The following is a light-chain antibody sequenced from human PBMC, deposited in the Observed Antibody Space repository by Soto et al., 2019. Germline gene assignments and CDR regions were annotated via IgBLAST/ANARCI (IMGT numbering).Light chain of an antibody. V-gene: IGKV1-9*01. J-gene: IGKJ1*01. Sequence: SQLTQSPSSLAASVGGRVTITCPAIQDIAISLAWYQQKPGQAPKLLIYAASTLYGGVPSRYRGSGSGTEFTLTISSLQPDDFEPYVCQQYVKYPVTFGQGTKVDIK. CDR3: QQYVKYPVT. CDR1: QDIAIS. CDR2: AAS.